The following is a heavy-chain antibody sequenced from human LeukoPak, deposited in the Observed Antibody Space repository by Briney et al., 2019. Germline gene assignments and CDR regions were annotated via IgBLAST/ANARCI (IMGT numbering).Heavy chain of an antibody. CDR2: LYSGGIT. D-gene: IGHD5/OR15-5a*01. CDR3: ASKYGTSVFLDY. J-gene: IGHJ4*02. V-gene: IGHV3-66*01. Sequence: GGSLRLSCAASGFTDSDNDMSWVRQAPGKGLEWVSVLYSGGITYYADSAKGRFTVSRDNSKNTMFLQMNSLTIEDTAVYYCASKYGTSVFLDYRGQGTLVTVSS. CDR1: GFTDSDND.